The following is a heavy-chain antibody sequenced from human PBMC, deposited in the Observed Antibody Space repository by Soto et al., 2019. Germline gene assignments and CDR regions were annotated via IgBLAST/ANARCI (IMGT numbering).Heavy chain of an antibody. V-gene: IGHV1-58*01. J-gene: IGHJ6*02. CDR2: IVVGSGNT. Sequence: SVKVSCKASGFTFTSSAVQWVRQARGQRLEWIGWIVVGSGNTNYAQKFQERVTITRDMSTSTAYMELSSLRSEDTAVYYCAADRLGYCSGGSCYYYYGMDVWGQGTTVTVSS. CDR1: GFTFTSSA. D-gene: IGHD2-15*01. CDR3: AADRLGYCSGGSCYYYYGMDV.